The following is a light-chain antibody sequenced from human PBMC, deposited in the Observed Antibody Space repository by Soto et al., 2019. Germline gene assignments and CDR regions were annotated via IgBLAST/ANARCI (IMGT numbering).Light chain of an antibody. Sequence: DTQMTQSPSSLSASVGDRVTITCRASQSISNYLNWYQQKPGKAPKLLIYTASSLHSGVPSRFSGSGSGTDFTLTISSLQPEDFATYYCQQSSNTPCTFGQGTKLEIK. CDR3: QQSSNTPCT. CDR1: QSISNY. CDR2: TAS. V-gene: IGKV1-39*01. J-gene: IGKJ2*02.